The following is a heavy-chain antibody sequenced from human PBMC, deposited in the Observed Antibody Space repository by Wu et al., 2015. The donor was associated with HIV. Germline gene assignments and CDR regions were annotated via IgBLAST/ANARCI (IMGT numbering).Heavy chain of an antibody. CDR2: ISAQNGNT. D-gene: IGHD3-22*01. V-gene: IGHV1-18*01. CDR3: ARGHYYDTSSSPMY. Sequence: VQLFQSGGEVKKPGASVKVACKASGYIFNDFGIHWVRQAPGQGLEWIGWISAQNGNTNYAPKFQGRVTMTTDVSSSTAYMELRSLRSDDTAFYFCARGHYYDTSSSPMYWGLGTPGHRLL. J-gene: IGHJ4*02. CDR1: GYIFNDFG.